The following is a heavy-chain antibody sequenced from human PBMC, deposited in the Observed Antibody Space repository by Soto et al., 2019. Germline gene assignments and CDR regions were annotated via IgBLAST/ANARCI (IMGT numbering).Heavy chain of an antibody. J-gene: IGHJ4*02. CDR3: THTPFFGDKLDY. V-gene: IGHV2-5*02. Sequence: QITLKESGPTLVKPTQTLTLTCTFSGFSLNTGGVGVVWIRQPPGKALEWLAVIYWDDDKRYSPSLKSRLTISKATSKNQVVLTMTNMDPVDTATYYCTHTPFFGDKLDYWGQGALVTVSS. CDR1: GFSLNTGGVG. D-gene: IGHD2-21*01. CDR2: IYWDDDK.